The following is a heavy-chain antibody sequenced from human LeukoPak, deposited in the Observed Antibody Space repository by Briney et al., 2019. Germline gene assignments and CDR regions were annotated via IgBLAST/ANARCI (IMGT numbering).Heavy chain of an antibody. V-gene: IGHV3-23*01. CDR3: AKSPYDILTGYYDYCYYGMDV. CDR1: GFTFSSYA. J-gene: IGHJ6*02. D-gene: IGHD3-9*01. Sequence: QPGGSLRLSCAASGFTFSSYAMSWVRQAPGKGLEWVSAISGSGGSTYYADSVKGRFTISRDNSKNTLYLQMNSLRAEDTAVYYCAKSPYDILTGYYDYCYYGMDVWGQGTTVTVSS. CDR2: ISGSGGST.